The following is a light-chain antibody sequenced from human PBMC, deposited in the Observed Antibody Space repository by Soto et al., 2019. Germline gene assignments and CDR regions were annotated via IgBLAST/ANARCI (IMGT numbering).Light chain of an antibody. CDR3: SANDDSLGGPV. J-gene: IGLJ2*01. CDR2: SND. CDR1: NSNVETNY. Sequence: QSLLTQPPSASGTPGQRVTISCSGSNSNVETNYVYWYQQVAGTAPKLLIYSNDQRPSGVPDRFSASKSGTSASLDISGLRSEDEADYYCSANDDSLGGPVFGGGTKLTVL. V-gene: IGLV1-47*02.